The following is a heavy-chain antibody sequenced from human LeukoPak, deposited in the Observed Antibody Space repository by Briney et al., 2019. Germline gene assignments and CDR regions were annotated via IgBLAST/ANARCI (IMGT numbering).Heavy chain of an antibody. CDR1: GYTFTNYA. CDR3: ARVAGSGHWRYLDL. J-gene: IGHJ2*01. D-gene: IGHD2-15*01. Sequence: ASVKVSCKASGYTFTNYAMNWVRQAPGQGLEWMGWINTNTGDPTSAQGSTGRFVFSLDTSVSTAYLQISSLKTEGTAVYYCARVAGSGHWRYLDLWGRGTLVTVSS. V-gene: IGHV7-4-1*02. CDR2: INTNTGDP.